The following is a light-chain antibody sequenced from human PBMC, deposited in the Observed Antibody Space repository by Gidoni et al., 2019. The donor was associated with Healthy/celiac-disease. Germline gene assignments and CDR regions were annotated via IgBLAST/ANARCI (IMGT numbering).Light chain of an antibody. J-gene: IGKJ2*04. Sequence: DIQITPSPTPLSASVGDRVTITRRASQGISSYLNWYPQKPGKAPKPLICAATSVQSWVPSRFSGRVCETVFTLTSSSLQPEYFATYCCQQNYRTPICSFGQGTKLDIK. CDR1: QGISSY. CDR2: AAT. V-gene: IGKV1-39*01. CDR3: QQNYRTPICS.